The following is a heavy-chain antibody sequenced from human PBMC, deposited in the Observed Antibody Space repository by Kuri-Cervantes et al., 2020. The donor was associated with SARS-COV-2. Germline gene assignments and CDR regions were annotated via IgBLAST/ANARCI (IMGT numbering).Heavy chain of an antibody. CDR2: ISYDGSNK. V-gene: IGHV3-30-3*01. CDR1: GFTFSSYA. D-gene: IGHD1-26*01. CDR3: AKGVGAFDI. J-gene: IGHJ3*02. Sequence: GESLKISCAASGFTFSSYAMHWVRQAPGKGLEWVAVISYDGSNKYYADSVKGRFTISRDNAKNMLFLQMNSLRAEDTAVYYCAKGVGAFDIWGQGTMVTVSS.